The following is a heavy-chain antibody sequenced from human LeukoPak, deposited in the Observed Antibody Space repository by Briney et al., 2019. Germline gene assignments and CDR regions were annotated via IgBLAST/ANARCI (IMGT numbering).Heavy chain of an antibody. J-gene: IGHJ3*02. CDR2: IYSTGGT. Sequence: PSETLSLTCTVSGGSISSYSWNWIRQSAGKGLEWIGRIYSTGGTDYNPSLKSRVTMSVDTSKNQFSLKLSSVTAADTAVYFCARGALPSAFDIWGQGTVVTVSS. CDR3: ARGALPSAFDI. V-gene: IGHV4-4*07. CDR1: GGSISSYS.